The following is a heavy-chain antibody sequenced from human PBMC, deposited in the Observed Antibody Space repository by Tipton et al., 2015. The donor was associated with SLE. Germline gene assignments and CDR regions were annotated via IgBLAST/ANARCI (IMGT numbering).Heavy chain of an antibody. CDR1: GYNFTNYW. V-gene: IGHV5-51*03. D-gene: IGHD2-15*01. Sequence: QLVQSGAEVKKPGESLKISCKGSGYNFTNYWIAWVRQMPGKGLEWMGIIYPGDSDTRYSPSLQGQVTISADKSTSTAYLQWSSLKASDTAMYYCARPQGYCSGGSCSLYWYFDLWGRGALVTVSS. CDR3: ARPQGYCSGGSCSLYWYFDL. CDR2: IYPGDSDT. J-gene: IGHJ2*01.